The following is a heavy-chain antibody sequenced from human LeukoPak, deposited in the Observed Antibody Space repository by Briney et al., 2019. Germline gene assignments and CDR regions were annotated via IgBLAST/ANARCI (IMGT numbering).Heavy chain of an antibody. D-gene: IGHD2-2*01. CDR3: ARGYCSSTSCYANNY. CDR1: GFTFSSYS. CDR2: ISSSSSYI. J-gene: IGHJ4*02. Sequence: GGSLRLTCAASGFTFSSYSMNWVRQAPGKGLGWVSSISSSSSYIYYADSVKSRFTISRDNAKNSLYLQMNSLRADDTAVYYCARGYCSSTSCYANNYWGQGTLVTVSS. V-gene: IGHV3-21*01.